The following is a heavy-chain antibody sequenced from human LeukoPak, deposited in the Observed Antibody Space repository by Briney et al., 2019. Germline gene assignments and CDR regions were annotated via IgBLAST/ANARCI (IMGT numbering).Heavy chain of an antibody. CDR3: AKAEQWLVWGGFDY. V-gene: IGHV3-23*01. D-gene: IGHD6-19*01. Sequence: GGSLRLSFSPSGFTFSSYAISWVRHAPRKGLECVSAISGSGGSTYYADSVKGRFTISRDNSKNTLYLQMNSLRAEDTAVYYCAKAEQWLVWGGFDYWGQGTLVTVSS. J-gene: IGHJ4*02. CDR2: ISGSGGST. CDR1: GFTFSSYA.